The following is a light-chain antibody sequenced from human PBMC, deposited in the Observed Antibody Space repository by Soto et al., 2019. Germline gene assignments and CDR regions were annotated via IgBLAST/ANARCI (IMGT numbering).Light chain of an antibody. CDR2: DNN. Sequence: QSVLTQPPSVSAAPGQKVTISCSGSNSNIGNNYVSWYQQLPGTAPKLLIYDNNKRPSGIPDRFSGSKSGTSATLGITGLQTGDEADYYCGAWDSSLGGVFGGGTKLTVL. J-gene: IGLJ3*02. CDR1: NSNIGNNY. CDR3: GAWDSSLGGV. V-gene: IGLV1-51*01.